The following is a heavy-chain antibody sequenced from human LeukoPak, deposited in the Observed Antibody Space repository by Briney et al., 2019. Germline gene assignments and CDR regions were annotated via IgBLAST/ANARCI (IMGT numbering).Heavy chain of an antibody. J-gene: IGHJ4*02. V-gene: IGHV1-69*05. CDR1: GGTFSSYA. CDR2: IIPIFGTA. CDR3: AGDYCSGGSCYYAFDY. Sequence: SVKVSCKASGGTFSSYAISWVRQAPGQGLEWMGGIIPIFGTANYAQKFQGRVTITTDESTSTAYMELSSLRSEDTAVYYCAGDYCSGGSCYYAFDYWGQGTLVTVSS. D-gene: IGHD2-15*01.